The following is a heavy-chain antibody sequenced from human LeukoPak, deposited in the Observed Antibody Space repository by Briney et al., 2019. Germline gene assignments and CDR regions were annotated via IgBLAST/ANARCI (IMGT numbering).Heavy chain of an antibody. D-gene: IGHD5/OR15-5a*01. Sequence: PGGSLRLSCAASGFTFSNAGMNWVLQAPGKGLEWVGRFKSKTDGGTRDYAAPVKGRFTISRDDSKNTLSLQMNSLKTEDTAVYYCTTSLYSVNDLGYWGQGTLVTVSS. V-gene: IGHV3-15*07. CDR3: TTSLYSVNDLGY. J-gene: IGHJ4*02. CDR2: FKSKTDGGTR. CDR1: GFTFSNAG.